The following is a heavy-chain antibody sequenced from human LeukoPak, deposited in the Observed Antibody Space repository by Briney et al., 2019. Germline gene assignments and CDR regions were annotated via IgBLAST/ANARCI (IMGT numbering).Heavy chain of an antibody. CDR1: GFTFSDYA. J-gene: IGHJ3*02. V-gene: IGHV3-23*01. CDR3: AREVDAFDI. CDR2: LSGSGAGT. Sequence: GGSLRLSCAASGFTFSDYALGWVRQAPGRGLEWVATLSGSGAGTYYSDSVQGRFTISRDNSKRTLFLQMNSLRAEDTAIYYCAREVDAFDIWGQGTMVTVSS.